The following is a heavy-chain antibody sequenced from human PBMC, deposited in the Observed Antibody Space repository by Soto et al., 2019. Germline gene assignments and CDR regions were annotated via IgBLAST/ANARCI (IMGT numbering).Heavy chain of an antibody. J-gene: IGHJ5*01. CDR1: GFTFSTYS. Sequence: GGSLRLSCAASGFTFSTYSMSLVRQAPGKGLEWVSTIGGSGGTTYYADSVKGRFTISRDNSKNTLYLHMSGLRVEDTAVYYCAKPGSSSWYNSWGQGTLVTVSS. D-gene: IGHD6-13*01. CDR3: AKPGSSSWYNS. V-gene: IGHV3-23*01. CDR2: IGGSGGTT.